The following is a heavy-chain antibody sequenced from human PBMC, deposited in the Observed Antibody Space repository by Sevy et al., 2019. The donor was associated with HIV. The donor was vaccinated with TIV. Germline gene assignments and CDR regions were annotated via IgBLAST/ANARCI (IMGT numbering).Heavy chain of an antibody. Sequence: GGSLRLSCAASGFIFSNYAMHWVRQAPGKGLEWVAVISYDGINKYYADSVKGRITISKDNSKNTLYVQMNSLRAEDTAVYDCARDSNSGYYYYYAMDVWGQGTTVTVSS. CDR1: GFIFSNYA. D-gene: IGHD1-26*01. J-gene: IGHJ6*02. CDR2: ISYDGINK. V-gene: IGHV3-30-3*01. CDR3: ARDSNSGYYYYYAMDV.